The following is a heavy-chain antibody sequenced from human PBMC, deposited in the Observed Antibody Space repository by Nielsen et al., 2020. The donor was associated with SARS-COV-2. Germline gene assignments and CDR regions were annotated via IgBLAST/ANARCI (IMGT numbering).Heavy chain of an antibody. CDR1: GFTFGDYA. CDR3: TRVQYSSSRYYHYGMDV. V-gene: IGHV3-49*03. CDR2: IRSKAYGGTT. Sequence: GESLKISCTASGFTFGDYAMSWFRQAPGKGLEWVGFIRSKAYGGTTEYAASVKGRFTISRDDSKSIAYLQMNSLKTEDTAVYYCTRVQYSSSRYYHYGMDVWGQGTTVTVSS. D-gene: IGHD6-13*01. J-gene: IGHJ6*02.